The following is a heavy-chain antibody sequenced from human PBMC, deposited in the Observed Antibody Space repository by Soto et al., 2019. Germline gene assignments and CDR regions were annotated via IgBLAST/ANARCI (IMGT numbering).Heavy chain of an antibody. V-gene: IGHV1-3*01. CDR3: AGAYCGGDCYAHYYYGMDV. D-gene: IGHD2-21*02. CDR1: GYTFTSYA. CDR2: INAGNGNT. Sequence: QVQLVQSGAEVKKPGASVKVSCKASGYTFTSYAMHWVRQAPGQRLEWMGWINAGNGNTKYSQKFQGRVTITRDTXXSXAXXELSSLRSEDTAVYYCAGAYCGGDCYAHYYYGMDVWGQGTTVTVSS. J-gene: IGHJ6*02.